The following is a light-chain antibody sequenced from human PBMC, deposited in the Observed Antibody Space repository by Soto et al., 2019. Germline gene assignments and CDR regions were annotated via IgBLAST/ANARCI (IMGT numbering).Light chain of an antibody. J-gene: IGLJ1*01. CDR1: SSDVGSYDS. CDR2: EVS. Sequence: QSALTQPPSVSGSPGQSVTISCTGTSSDVGSYDSVSWYQQPPGTVPKLMIYEVSNRPSGVPDRFSGSKSGNTASLTICGLQAEDEADYYCSSYTTSRTYVFGTGTKLTVL. V-gene: IGLV2-18*02. CDR3: SSYTTSRTYV.